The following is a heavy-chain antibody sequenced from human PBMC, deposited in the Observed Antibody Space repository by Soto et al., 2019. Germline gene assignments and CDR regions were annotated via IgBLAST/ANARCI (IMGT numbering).Heavy chain of an antibody. CDR3: ARGYYYGSGSYWWFDP. Sequence: QVQLVQSGAEVKKPGSSVKVSCKASGGTFSSYAISWVRQAPGQGLEWMGGIIPIFGTANYAQKFQGRVTITADESKSTAYMELSSLRSEDTAVYYCARGYYYGSGSYWWFDPWGQGTLVTVSS. J-gene: IGHJ5*02. V-gene: IGHV1-69*01. D-gene: IGHD3-10*01. CDR2: IIPIFGTA. CDR1: GGTFSSYA.